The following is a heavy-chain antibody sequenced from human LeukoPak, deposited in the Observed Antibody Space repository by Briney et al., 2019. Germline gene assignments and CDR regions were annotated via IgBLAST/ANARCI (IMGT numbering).Heavy chain of an antibody. CDR3: ARGGQYRIDY. V-gene: IGHV3-7*01. CDR2: IKEDGNEK. CDR1: GFTLSMYW. Sequence: GGSLRLSCAASGFTLSMYWMTWVRQAPGKGLEWVANIKEDGNEKYYVVSVKGRFTISRDNAKNSLYLQMNSLRGEDTAVYYCARGGQYRIDYWGQGALVTVSS. D-gene: IGHD1-14*01. J-gene: IGHJ4*02.